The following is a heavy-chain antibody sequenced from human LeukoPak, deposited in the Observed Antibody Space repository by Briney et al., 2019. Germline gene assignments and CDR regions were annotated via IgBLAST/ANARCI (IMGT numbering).Heavy chain of an antibody. CDR2: IYYSGST. V-gene: IGHV4-39*07. CDR1: GFTFSSYG. Sequence: PGGSLRLSCAGSGFTFSSYGMSWVRQAPGKGLEWIGSIYYSGSTYYNPSLKSRVTISVDTSKNQFSLKLSSVTAADTAVYYCARDLGYSYGPLDYWGQGTLVTVSS. CDR3: ARDLGYSYGPLDY. D-gene: IGHD5-18*01. J-gene: IGHJ4*02.